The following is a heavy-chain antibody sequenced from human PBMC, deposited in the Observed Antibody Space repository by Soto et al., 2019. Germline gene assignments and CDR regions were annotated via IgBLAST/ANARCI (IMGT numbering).Heavy chain of an antibody. CDR3: AKSRGGTARDAFDT. V-gene: IGHV3-11*06. J-gene: IGHJ3*01. D-gene: IGHD2-15*01. CDR1: GFSFSDSY. Sequence: QVHLVESGGGLVEPGGSLRLSCAASGFSFSDSYMSWIRQAPGKGLEWVSHISSGSSYIKHADSVEGRFSISRDNSQKTVDLLLNSLRPDDTATYFCAKSRGGTARDAFDTWGQGTRVTVS. CDR2: ISSGSSYI.